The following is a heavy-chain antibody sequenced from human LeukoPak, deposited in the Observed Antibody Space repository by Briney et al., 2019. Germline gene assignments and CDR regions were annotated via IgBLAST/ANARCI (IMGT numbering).Heavy chain of an antibody. Sequence: PGGSLRLSCAASGFTFSSYAMSWVRQAPGKGLEWVSGISGSGHNPSYADYVKGRFTSSRDNSKNTLYLQMDSLRVEDTAVYYCARAPCIYCATTNCYYFDYWGQGSLVTVSS. J-gene: IGHJ4*02. D-gene: IGHD2-2*01. CDR2: ISGSGHNP. CDR3: ARAPCIYCATTNCYYFDY. CDR1: GFTFSSYA. V-gene: IGHV3-23*01.